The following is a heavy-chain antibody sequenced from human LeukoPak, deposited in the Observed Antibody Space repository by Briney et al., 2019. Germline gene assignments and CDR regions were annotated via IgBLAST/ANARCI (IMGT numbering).Heavy chain of an antibody. D-gene: IGHD5-24*01. CDR3: ASGSLGDGYGVGDYYQYMDV. Sequence: GSSVKVSCKASGGTFNSYAISWVRQAAGQGLAWMGGIMPLFGTANYAQEFQGRVTFTTDESASTAYMEVSSLRSEDTAVYYCASGSLGDGYGVGDYYQYMDVWGKGTTVTVSS. CDR1: GGTFNSYA. CDR2: IMPLFGTA. V-gene: IGHV1-69*05. J-gene: IGHJ6*03.